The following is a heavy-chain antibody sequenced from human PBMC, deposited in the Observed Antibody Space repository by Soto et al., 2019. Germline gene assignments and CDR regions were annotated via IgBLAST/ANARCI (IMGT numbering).Heavy chain of an antibody. D-gene: IGHD3-22*01. J-gene: IGHJ5*02. CDR2: ISGSGGST. CDR1: GFTFSSYA. CDR3: AKDRYYYDSSGYVVWFDP. Sequence: GGSLRLSCAASGFTFSSYAMSWVRQAPGKGLEWVSAISGSGGSTYYADSVKGRFTISRDNSKNTLYLQMNSLRAEDTAVYYCAKDRYYYDSSGYVVWFDPWGQGTLVTVSS. V-gene: IGHV3-23*01.